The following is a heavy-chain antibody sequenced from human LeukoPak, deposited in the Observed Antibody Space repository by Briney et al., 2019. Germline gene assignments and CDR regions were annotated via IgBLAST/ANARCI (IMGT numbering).Heavy chain of an antibody. CDR1: GFTFSSYG. D-gene: IGHD3-16*01. Sequence: PGRSLRLSCAASGFTFSSYGVHWVRQAPGKGLEWVAVISYDGSNKYYAHSVKGRFTISRDNSKNTLYLQMNSLRAEDTAVYYCAEDLGGVIDYWGQGTLVTVSS. CDR3: AEDLGGVIDY. J-gene: IGHJ4*02. CDR2: ISYDGSNK. V-gene: IGHV3-30*18.